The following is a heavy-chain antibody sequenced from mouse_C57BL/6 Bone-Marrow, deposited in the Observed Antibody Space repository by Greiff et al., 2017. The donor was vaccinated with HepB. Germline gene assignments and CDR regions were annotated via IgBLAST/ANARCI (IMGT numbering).Heavy chain of an antibody. J-gene: IGHJ3*01. CDR2: INPSTGGT. CDR3: ARGGYGSSPAWFAY. CDR1: GYSFTGYY. D-gene: IGHD1-1*01. V-gene: IGHV1-42*01. Sequence: VQLQHSGPELVKPGASVKISCKASGYSFTGYYMNWVKQSPEKSLEWIGEINPSTGGTTYNQKFKAKATLTVDKSSSTAYMQLKSLTSEDSAVYYCARGGYGSSPAWFAYWGQGTLVTVSA.